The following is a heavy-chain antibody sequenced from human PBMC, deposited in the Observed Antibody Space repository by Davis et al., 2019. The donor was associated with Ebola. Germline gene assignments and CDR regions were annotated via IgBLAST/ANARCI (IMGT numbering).Heavy chain of an antibody. CDR3: ARVVQYYYDSSGYSTPYYFDY. Sequence: MPSETLSLTCAVSGGSISRGGYPWSWIRQPPGKGLDWLGYIYYSGSTNYNPSIKRRVTISVDRSKNQFSLKLSSVTAADTAVYYCARVVQYYYDSSGYSTPYYFDYWGQGTLVTVSS. CDR2: IYYSGST. D-gene: IGHD3-22*01. J-gene: IGHJ4*02. CDR1: GGSISRGGYP. V-gene: IGHV4-61*08.